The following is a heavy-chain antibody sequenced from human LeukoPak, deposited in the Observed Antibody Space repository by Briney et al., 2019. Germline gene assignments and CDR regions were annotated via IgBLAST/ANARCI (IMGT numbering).Heavy chain of an antibody. Sequence: SETLSLTCTVSGGSISSSSYYWGWIRQPPGKGLEWIGSIYYSGSTYYNPSLKSRVTISVDTSKNQFSLKLSSVTAADTAVYYCARHLLGYSYGYGVAYDYWGQGTLVTVSS. D-gene: IGHD5-18*01. CDR1: GGSISSSSYY. CDR2: IYYSGST. J-gene: IGHJ4*02. V-gene: IGHV4-39*01. CDR3: ARHLLGYSYGYGVAYDY.